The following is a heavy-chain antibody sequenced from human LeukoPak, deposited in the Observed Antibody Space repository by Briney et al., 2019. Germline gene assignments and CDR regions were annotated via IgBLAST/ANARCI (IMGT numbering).Heavy chain of an antibody. V-gene: IGHV4-59*03. CDR1: GASIIKYF. D-gene: IGHD5-18*01. CDR2: IYYSGST. Sequence: SETLSLTCTVAGASIIKYFWSWVRQPPGKGLEWIGYIYYSGSTNYNPSLKSRVTISLDTSKNQLSLNLSSVTAADTAVYYCARCRRNSFGFVLRPLDVWGKGTTVTVSS. J-gene: IGHJ6*04. CDR3: ARCRRNSFGFVLRPLDV.